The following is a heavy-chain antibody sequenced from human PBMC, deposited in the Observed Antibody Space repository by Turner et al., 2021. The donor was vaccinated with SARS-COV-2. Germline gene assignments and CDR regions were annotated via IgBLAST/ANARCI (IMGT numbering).Heavy chain of an antibody. V-gene: IGHV3-21*01. CDR1: GFTFSRNS. CDR3: ARARWHYYDSSGYYPDAFDI. CDR2: ISSSSSYI. D-gene: IGHD3-22*01. J-gene: IGHJ3*02. Sequence: EVQLVESGGGLVKPGGSLRLSCAAYGFTFSRNSMNWVRQAPGKGLEWVSSISSSSSYIYFADSVKGRFTISRDNAKNSLYLQMNSLRAEDTAVYYCARARWHYYDSSGYYPDAFDIWGQGTMVTVSA.